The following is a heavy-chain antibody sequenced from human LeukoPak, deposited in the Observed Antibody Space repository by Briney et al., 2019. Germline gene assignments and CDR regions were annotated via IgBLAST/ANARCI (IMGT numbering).Heavy chain of an antibody. V-gene: IGHV3-7*01. J-gene: IGHJ4*02. CDR3: ARNYFDY. CDR2: IKEDGSQK. Sequence: GRSLRLSCAASGFTFSSYGMHWVRQAPGKGLEWVANIKEDGSQKYYLDSVKGRFTISRDNAKNLLYLQMNSLRAEDTAVYYCARNYFDYWGQGTLVTVSS. CDR1: GFTFSSYG.